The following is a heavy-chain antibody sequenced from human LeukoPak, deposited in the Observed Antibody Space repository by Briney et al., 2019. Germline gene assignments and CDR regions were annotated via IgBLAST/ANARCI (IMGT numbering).Heavy chain of an antibody. V-gene: IGHV4-34*01. CDR2: INHSGST. J-gene: IGHJ4*02. CDR3: AVGDGYNYEDYFDY. Sequence: SETLSLTCAVYGXSFSGYYWSWIRQPPGKGLQWIGEINHSGSTNYNPSLKSRVTISVDTSKNQFSLKLSSVTAADTAVYYCAVGDGYNYEDYFDYWGQGTLVTVSS. CDR1: GXSFSGYY. D-gene: IGHD5-24*01.